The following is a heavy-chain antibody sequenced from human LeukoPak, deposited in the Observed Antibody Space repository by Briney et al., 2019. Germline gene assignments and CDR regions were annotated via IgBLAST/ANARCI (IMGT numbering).Heavy chain of an antibody. CDR1: GFTFSSYA. CDR3: AKWPKYCSGGSCYRLIDY. CDR2: ISGSGGST. D-gene: IGHD2-15*01. V-gene: IGHV3-23*01. J-gene: IGHJ4*02. Sequence: GGSLRLSCAASGFTFSSYAMSWVRQAPGKGLEWVSAISGSGGSTYYADSVKGRFTISRDNSKNTLYLQMNSLRAEDTAVYYCAKWPKYCSGGSCYRLIDYWCQGTLVTVSS.